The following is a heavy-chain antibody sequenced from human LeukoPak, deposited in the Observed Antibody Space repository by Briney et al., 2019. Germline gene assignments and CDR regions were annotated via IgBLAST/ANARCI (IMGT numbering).Heavy chain of an antibody. CDR1: AFTFSSYV. J-gene: IGHJ4*02. Sequence: PGRSLRLSCAAAAFTFSSYVMGWVRQAPGEGLEWVLTVSASGIGTYYADSVKGRFTVSRDNSMDTLYLQMNSLRAEDTAVYFCANLRGSGSSYFDSWGQGTLVTVSS. CDR3: ANLRGSGSSYFDS. V-gene: IGHV3-23*01. CDR2: VSASGIGT. D-gene: IGHD3-10*01.